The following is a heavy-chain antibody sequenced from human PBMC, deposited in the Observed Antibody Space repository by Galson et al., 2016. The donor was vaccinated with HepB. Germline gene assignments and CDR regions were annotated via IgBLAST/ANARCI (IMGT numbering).Heavy chain of an antibody. CDR3: ARDGGVSADSFDY. CDR1: GDSVSSNSVA. J-gene: IGHJ4*02. D-gene: IGHD2-2*01. Sequence: CAISGDSVSSNSVAWNWIRQSPSRGLEWLGRTYYRSKWYNDYAVSVKSRITINPDTSKNQFSLQLNSVTPEDTAVYYCARDGGVSADSFDYWGQGTRVTVSS. V-gene: IGHV6-1*01. CDR2: TYYRSKWYN.